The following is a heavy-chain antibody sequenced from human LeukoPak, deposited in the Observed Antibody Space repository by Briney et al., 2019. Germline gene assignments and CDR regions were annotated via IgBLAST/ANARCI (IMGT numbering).Heavy chain of an antibody. CDR3: ATRGIAAAGLNAFDI. D-gene: IGHD6-13*01. CDR1: GGSISSGGYS. Sequence: SETLSLTCAVSGGSISSGGYSWSWIRQPPGKGLEWIGYIYHSGSTYYNPSLKSRVTISVDRSKNQFSLKLSSVTAADTAVYYCATRGIAAAGLNAFDIWGQGTMVTVSS. CDR2: IYHSGST. J-gene: IGHJ3*02. V-gene: IGHV4-30-2*01.